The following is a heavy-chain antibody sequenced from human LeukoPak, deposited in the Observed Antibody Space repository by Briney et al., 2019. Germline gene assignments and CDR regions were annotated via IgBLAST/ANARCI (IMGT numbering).Heavy chain of an antibody. D-gene: IGHD2-2*01. CDR2: LSGSGAST. CDR3: AKDVPVRVKYCTSTSCYYPFDC. V-gene: IGHV3-23*01. Sequence: GGSLRLSCAASGFTFSTYAMSWVRQAPGRGLEWVSTLSGSGASTYADSVKGRFTISRDNSENTLYLELNSLRAEDTGVYYCAKDVPVRVKYCTSTSCYYPFDCWGQGTLVTVSS. CDR1: GFTFSTYA. J-gene: IGHJ4*02.